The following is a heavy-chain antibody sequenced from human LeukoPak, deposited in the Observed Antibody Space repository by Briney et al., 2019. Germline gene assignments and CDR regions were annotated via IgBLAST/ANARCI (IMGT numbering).Heavy chain of an antibody. V-gene: IGHV1-58*01. J-gene: IGHJ2*01. Sequence: SVKVSCKASGFTFTSSAVQWVRQARGQRLEWIGWIVVGSGNTNYAQKFQERVTITRDMSTNTAYMELSSLRSEDTAVYYCAAATYCGGDCTAGPWYFDLWGRGTLVTVSS. CDR2: IVVGSGNT. D-gene: IGHD2-21*02. CDR1: GFTFTSSA. CDR3: AAATYCGGDCTAGPWYFDL.